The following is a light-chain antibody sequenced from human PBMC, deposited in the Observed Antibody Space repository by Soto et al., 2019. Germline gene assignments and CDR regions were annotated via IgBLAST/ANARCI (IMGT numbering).Light chain of an antibody. CDR1: QDVSTN. V-gene: IGKV3-15*01. CDR3: HHYNNWPPYS. J-gene: IGKJ2*03. Sequence: ETVMTQSPDTLSVSPGESATLSCRASQDVSTNLAWFHQKPGQTPRLVVYGACKRATGIPARFSGSGSGRHFTLTISSLQSEDFGVYYCHHYNNWPPYSFGQGTKVEIK. CDR2: GAC.